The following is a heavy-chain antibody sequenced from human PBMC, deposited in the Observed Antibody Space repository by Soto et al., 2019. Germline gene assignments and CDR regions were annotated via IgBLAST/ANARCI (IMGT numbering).Heavy chain of an antibody. CDR2: ISGTGDST. CDR1: GFTFSSYA. V-gene: IGHV3-23*01. CDR3: AKDRDSSGYYYRNY. D-gene: IGHD3-22*01. J-gene: IGHJ4*02. Sequence: EVQLLESGGGLVQPGGSLRLSCAASGFTFSSYAMSWVRQAPGKGLEWVSAISGTGDSTYYADSVKGRFTISRDNXVNTLYLQINSLRAEDTAVYYCAKDRDSSGYYYRNYWGQGTLVTVSS.